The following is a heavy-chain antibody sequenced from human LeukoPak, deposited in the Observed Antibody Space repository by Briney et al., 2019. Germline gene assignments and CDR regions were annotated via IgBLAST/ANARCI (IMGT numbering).Heavy chain of an antibody. D-gene: IGHD3-10*01. Sequence: GRSLRLSCAASGFTFSDAWMNWVRQAPGKGLGWVSYISRSGDTIYFADSVKGRFTISRDNAENSLYLQMSSLRAEDTAVYYCARDYASDYWGQGTLVTVSS. V-gene: IGHV3-11*04. CDR3: ARDYASDY. CDR2: ISRSGDTI. J-gene: IGHJ4*02. CDR1: GFTFSDAW.